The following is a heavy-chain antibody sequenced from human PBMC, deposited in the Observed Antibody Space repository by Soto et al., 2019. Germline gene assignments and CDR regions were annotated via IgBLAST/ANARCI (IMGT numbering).Heavy chain of an antibody. CDR2: IHYSGATP. Sequence: ASVKVSCKASGYTFTNYSMHWVRQAPGQGLEWMGVIHYSGATPTYAQKFQGRVTMARDTSTSTVYVELSSLTSEDTAVYYCAGEGPDFATIGSFDYWGQGTLVTVSS. V-gene: IGHV1-46*01. CDR1: GYTFTNYS. J-gene: IGHJ4*02. CDR3: AGEGPDFATIGSFDY.